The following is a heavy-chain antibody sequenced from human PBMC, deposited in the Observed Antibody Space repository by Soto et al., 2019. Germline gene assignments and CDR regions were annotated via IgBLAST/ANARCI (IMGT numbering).Heavy chain of an antibody. CDR1: GFTFSSYA. D-gene: IGHD3-10*01. CDR2: ISGSGGST. Sequence: GGSLSLSCAASGFTFSSYAMSWVRQAPGKGLEWVSAISGSGGSTYYADSVKGRFTISRDNSKNTLYLQMNSLRAEDTAVYYCAKGYLVSDAFDIWGQGTMVTVSS. CDR3: AKGYLVSDAFDI. V-gene: IGHV3-23*01. J-gene: IGHJ3*02.